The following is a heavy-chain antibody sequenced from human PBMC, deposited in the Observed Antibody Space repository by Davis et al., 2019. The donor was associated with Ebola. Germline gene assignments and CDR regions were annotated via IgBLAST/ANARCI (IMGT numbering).Heavy chain of an antibody. Sequence: PGGSLRLSCAASGFTFSTYAMHWVRQAPGKGLEWVAIMSSDGSNTYYADSVKGRFTISRDNSKNTLYLQMHSLRAEDTAIYYCTKGLYCSSSTCHEGGWFGPWGQGTLVTVSS. CDR1: GFTFSTYA. J-gene: IGHJ5*02. V-gene: IGHV3-30-3*01. D-gene: IGHD2-2*01. CDR3: TKGLYCSSSTCHEGGWFGP. CDR2: MSSDGSNT.